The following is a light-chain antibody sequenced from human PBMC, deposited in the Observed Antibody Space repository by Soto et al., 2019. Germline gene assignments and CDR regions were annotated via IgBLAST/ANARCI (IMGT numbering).Light chain of an antibody. V-gene: IGLV4-69*01. J-gene: IGLJ2*01. Sequence: QSVLTQSPSASASLGASVKLTCTLSSGHSSYAIAWHQKQPGKGPRYLMDLNNDGSHTKGDGIPDRFSGSSSGAERYLIISSLQSEDEADYYCQTWGTGFQVFGGGTK. CDR1: SGHSSYA. CDR3: QTWGTGFQV. CDR2: LNNDGSH.